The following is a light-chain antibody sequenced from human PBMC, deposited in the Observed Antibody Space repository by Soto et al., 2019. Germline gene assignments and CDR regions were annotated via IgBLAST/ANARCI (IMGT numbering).Light chain of an antibody. V-gene: IGLV2-23*02. CDR2: EVT. CDR3: CSYGGSRAG. Sequence: QSVLTQPASVSGSPGQSITISCTGTSSDVGSHNLVSWYQQHPGQAPKLMIYEVTKRPLGVSTRFSASKSGNTASLTISGLQAEDEADYYCCSYGGSRAGFGGGTQLTVL. J-gene: IGLJ7*01. CDR1: SSDVGSHNL.